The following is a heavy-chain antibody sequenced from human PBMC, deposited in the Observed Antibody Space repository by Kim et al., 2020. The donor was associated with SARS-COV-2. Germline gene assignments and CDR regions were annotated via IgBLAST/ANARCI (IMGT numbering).Heavy chain of an antibody. CDR1: GYTFTSYA. Sequence: ASVKVSCKASGYTFTSYAMHWVRQAPGQRLEWMGWINAGNGNTKYSQKFQGRVTITRDTSASTAYMELSSLRSEDTAVYYCARDRSGVGRASAGPLPYWGQGTLVTVSS. CDR2: INAGNGNT. D-gene: IGHD6-19*01. CDR3: ARDRSGVGRASAGPLPY. J-gene: IGHJ4*02. V-gene: IGHV1-3*01.